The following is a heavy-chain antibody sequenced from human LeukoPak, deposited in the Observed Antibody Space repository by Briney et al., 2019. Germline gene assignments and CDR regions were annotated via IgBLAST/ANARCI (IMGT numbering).Heavy chain of an antibody. J-gene: IGHJ4*02. V-gene: IGHV3-23*01. CDR3: AKVSVCYGCYLDY. CDR2: INGAGDNP. CDR1: GYTFSSHG. Sequence: PGGSLRLPCAASGYTFSSHGLTWVRQAPGKGLEWVSTINGAGDNPYYAETVKGRFTISRDNSKNTLYLQMHSLRAEDTAIYYCAKVSVCYGCYLDYWGQGTLVTVS. D-gene: IGHD3-16*01.